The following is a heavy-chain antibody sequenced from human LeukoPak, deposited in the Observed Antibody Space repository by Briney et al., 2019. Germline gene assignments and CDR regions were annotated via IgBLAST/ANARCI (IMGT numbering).Heavy chain of an antibody. CDR3: AAVGANWPKATPSNPFDY. J-gene: IGHJ4*02. V-gene: IGHV1-58*01. CDR2: IVVGSGNT. D-gene: IGHD4/OR15-4a*01. Sequence: SVKVSCKASGFTFTSSAAQWVRQARGQRLEWIGWIVVGSGNTNYAQKFQEGVTITSDMSTSTAYTELSSLSSEAPALYYCAAVGANWPKATPSNPFDYWGQGTLVTVS. CDR1: GFTFTSSA.